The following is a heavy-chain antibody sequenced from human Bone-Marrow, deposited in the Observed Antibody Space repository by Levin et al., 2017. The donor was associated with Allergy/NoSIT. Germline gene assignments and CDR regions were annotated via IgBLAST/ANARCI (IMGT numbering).Heavy chain of an antibody. V-gene: IGHV3-30*18. CDR1: GFTFSSYG. CDR2: LSYDGSNK. J-gene: IGHJ3*01. D-gene: IGHD5-18*01. CDR3: AKDNLRIQLWFSAFDV. Sequence: RGESLKISCAASGFTFSSYGMHWVRQAPGKGLEWVSFLSYDGSNKYYADSVKGRFTISRDNSKNTLYLQMNSLRAEDTAVYYCAKDNLRIQLWFSAFDVWGQGTLVTVCS.